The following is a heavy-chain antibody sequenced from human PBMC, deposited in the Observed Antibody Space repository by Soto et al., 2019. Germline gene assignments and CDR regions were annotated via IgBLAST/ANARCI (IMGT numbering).Heavy chain of an antibody. CDR2: ISTSGGST. CDR1: GFTFSNYA. J-gene: IGHJ4*02. CDR3: ARDGLGAYTYGSYYFDY. Sequence: EVQLLESGGGLVQPGGSLRLSCEASGFTFSNYAMSWVRQAPGKGLEWVSTISTSGGSTYSADSVKGRFTISRDNSKNTQYLQMNGLRAEDTAVYYCARDGLGAYTYGSYYFDYWGQGTLVTVSS. D-gene: IGHD5-18*01. V-gene: IGHV3-23*01.